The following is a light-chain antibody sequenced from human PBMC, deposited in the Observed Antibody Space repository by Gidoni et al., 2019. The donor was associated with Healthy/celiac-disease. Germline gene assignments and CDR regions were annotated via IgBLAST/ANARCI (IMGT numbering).Light chain of an antibody. CDR1: VLAKKY. CDR3: YSAADNHGV. V-gene: IGLV3-27*01. J-gene: IGLJ2*01. CDR2: KDT. Sequence: SYELTQPSSVAVSPGQTANITCSGDVLAKKYARWFQQRPGQAPVLVIYKDTERPSGIPARFSGSSSGTTVTLTISGALVEDEGDYYCYSAADNHGVFGGGTKLTVL.